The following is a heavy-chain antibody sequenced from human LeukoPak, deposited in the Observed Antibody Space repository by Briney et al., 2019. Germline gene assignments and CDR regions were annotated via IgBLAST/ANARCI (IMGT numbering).Heavy chain of an antibody. CDR3: ASAYSSSWPNWFDP. CDR2: ISYDGSNK. V-gene: IGHV3-30-3*01. Sequence: GGSLRLSCAASGFTFSSYAMHWVRQAPGKGLEWVAVISYDGSNKYYADSVKGRFTISRDNSKNTLYLQMNSLRAEDTAVYYCASAYSSSWPNWFDPWGQGTLVTVSS. D-gene: IGHD6-13*01. J-gene: IGHJ5*02. CDR1: GFTFSSYA.